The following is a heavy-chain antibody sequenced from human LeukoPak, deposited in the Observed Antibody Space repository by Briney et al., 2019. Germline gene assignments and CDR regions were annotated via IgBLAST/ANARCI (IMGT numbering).Heavy chain of an antibody. CDR2: ISGSGGST. CDR3: AKSRYGDYAVY. J-gene: IGHJ4*02. D-gene: IGHD4-17*01. CDR1: GFTFSSYA. Sequence: GGSLRLSCAASGFTFSSYAMSWVRQAPGKGLEWVSAISGSGGSTYYADSVKGRFTIFRDNSKNTLYLQMNSLRAEDTAVYYCAKSRYGDYAVYWGQGTLVTVSS. V-gene: IGHV3-23*01.